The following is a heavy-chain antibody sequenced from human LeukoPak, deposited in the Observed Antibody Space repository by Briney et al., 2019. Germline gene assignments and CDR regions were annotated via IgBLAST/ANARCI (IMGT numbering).Heavy chain of an antibody. CDR3: AADRHLGATTGFGF. V-gene: IGHV1-58*01. Sequence: GTSVKVSCKSSGFTLVNSAVHWVRQARGQSLEWIGWIVVGSGDATYAQRFQERLTITRDKSTSTAYMELRSLRSEDTDVYYCAADRHLGATTGFGFWGQGTLVTVSS. J-gene: IGHJ4*02. CDR1: GFTLVNSA. D-gene: IGHD1-26*01. CDR2: IVVGSGDA.